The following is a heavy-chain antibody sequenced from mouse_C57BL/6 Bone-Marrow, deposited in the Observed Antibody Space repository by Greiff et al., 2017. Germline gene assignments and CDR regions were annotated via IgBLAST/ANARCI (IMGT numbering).Heavy chain of an antibody. D-gene: IGHD1-2*01. CDR1: GFNIKDDY. J-gene: IGHJ3*01. V-gene: IGHV14-4*01. CDR2: IDPENGDT. Sequence: EVKLMESGAELVRPGASVKLSCTASGFNIKDDYMHWVKQRPEQGLEWIGWIDPENGDTEYASKFQGKATITADTSSNTAYLQLSSLTSEDTAVYYCTTPDYYGPFAYWGQGTLVTVSA. CDR3: TTPDYYGPFAY.